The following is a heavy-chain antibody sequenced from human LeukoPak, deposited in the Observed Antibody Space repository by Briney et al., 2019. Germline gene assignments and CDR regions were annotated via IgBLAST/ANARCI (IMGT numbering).Heavy chain of an antibody. D-gene: IGHD3-10*01. CDR1: VFIFSRYA. CDR2: IGGVGGNT. CDR3: AKDERDITLPTV. V-gene: IGHV3-23*01. Sequence: GGSLRLFCASCVFIFSRYALSGIRPGRARGREGVAGIGGVGGNTYYADSVKGRFTISRDISKNTLYLQMNSLRAEDTAVYYSAKDERDITLPTVWGQGTLVTVSS. J-gene: IGHJ4*02.